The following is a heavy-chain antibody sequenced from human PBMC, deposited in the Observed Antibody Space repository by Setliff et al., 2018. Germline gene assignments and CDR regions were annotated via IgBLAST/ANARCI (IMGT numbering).Heavy chain of an antibody. CDR2: ISSDGGST. Sequence: PGGSLRLSCAASGFTFSSYTMHWARQAPGKGLEYVSGISSDGGSTYYANSVKDRFTISRDNSKNTLWLQMGSLRAEDMAVYYCARDDYNYGYNSWGQGTLVTVSS. D-gene: IGHD5-18*01. CDR1: GFTFSSYT. J-gene: IGHJ4*02. V-gene: IGHV3-64*01. CDR3: ARDDYNYGYNS.